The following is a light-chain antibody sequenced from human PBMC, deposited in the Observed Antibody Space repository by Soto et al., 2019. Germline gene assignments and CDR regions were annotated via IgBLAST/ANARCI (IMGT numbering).Light chain of an antibody. V-gene: IGKV3D-20*02. CDR1: QSVSYY. CDR2: GAS. Sequence: EIVFTQSPCTLSLSPGERASLSCRASQSVSYYLAWYQQKPGQAPRLLIYGASSRATDIPDRFSGSGSGTDFTLTISRLEPEDFAVYYCQQRSNWPRTFGQGTKVDI. CDR3: QQRSNWPRT. J-gene: IGKJ1*01.